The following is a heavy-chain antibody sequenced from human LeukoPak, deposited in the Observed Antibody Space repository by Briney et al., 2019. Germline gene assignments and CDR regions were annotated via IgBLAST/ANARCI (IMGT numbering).Heavy chain of an antibody. V-gene: IGHV3-23*01. CDR1: GFTFSSYA. D-gene: IGHD3-9*01. CDR3: AKVGYDILTGYDY. CDR2: ISGSGGST. Sequence: PGGSLRLSCAASGFTFSSYAMSWVRQAPGKGLEWVSAISGSGGSTYYADSVKGRFTISRDDSKNTLYLQMNSLRAEDTAVYYCAKVGYDILTGYDYWGQGTLVTVSS. J-gene: IGHJ4*02.